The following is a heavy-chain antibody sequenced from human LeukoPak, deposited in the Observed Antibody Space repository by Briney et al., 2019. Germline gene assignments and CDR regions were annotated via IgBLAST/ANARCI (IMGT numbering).Heavy chain of an antibody. Sequence: GGSLRLSCAASGFTFSTYVMSWVRQAPGKGLEWVSGISGSGDNTYYADSVKGRFTISRDNSKNTLYLQMNSLRAEDTAVYYCARGVESGPIVVVPAALHLDYWGQGTLVTVSS. CDR2: ISGSGDNT. CDR3: ARGVESGPIVVVPAALHLDY. J-gene: IGHJ4*02. CDR1: GFTFSTYV. V-gene: IGHV3-23*01. D-gene: IGHD2-2*01.